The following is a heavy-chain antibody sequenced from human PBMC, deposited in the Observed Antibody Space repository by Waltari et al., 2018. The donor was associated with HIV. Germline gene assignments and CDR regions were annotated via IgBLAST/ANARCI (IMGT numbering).Heavy chain of an antibody. V-gene: IGHV4-39*01. CDR2: IYSNGVS. J-gene: IGHJ4*02. CDR1: TGYITQSYY. D-gene: IGHD6-19*01. CDR3: VALRTVTGTIDK. Sequence: QLQLQESGPALVKPSETLSLTCTVSTGYITQSYYWGWVRQFPGTGLEWIGSIYSNGVSHYAPSLKSRVALSVDMSKNPFSLTVTAVTAADASRYFCVALRTVTGTIDKWGQGTLVTVS.